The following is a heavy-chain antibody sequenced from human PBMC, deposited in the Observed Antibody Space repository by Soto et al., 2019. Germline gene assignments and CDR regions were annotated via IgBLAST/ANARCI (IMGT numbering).Heavy chain of an antibody. J-gene: IGHJ4*02. D-gene: IGHD3-10*01. V-gene: IGHV1-69*13. CDR2: IIPIFGTA. CDR1: GGTFSSYA. CDR3: ATPTPLRGAMITNINFDF. Sequence: SVKVSCKASGGTFSSYAISWVRQAPGQGLEWMGGIIPIFGTANYAQKFQGRVTITADESTSTAYMELSSLRPDDTAVYYCATPTPLRGAMITNINFDFWGQGTPVTVSS.